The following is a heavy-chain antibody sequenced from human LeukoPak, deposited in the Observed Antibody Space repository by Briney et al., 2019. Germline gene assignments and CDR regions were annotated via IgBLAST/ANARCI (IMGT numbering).Heavy chain of an antibody. V-gene: IGHV1-18*01. CDR2: ISAYNGNT. D-gene: IGHD2-2*01. J-gene: IGHJ4*02. Sequence: GASVKVSCKASGYTFTSYGISWVRQAPGQGLEWMGWISAYNGNTNYAQKLQGRVTMTTDTSTSTAYMELRSLRSDDTAVYYCARACNSTSCYVRFDYWGQGTLVTVSS. CDR3: ARACNSTSCYVRFDY. CDR1: GYTFTSYG.